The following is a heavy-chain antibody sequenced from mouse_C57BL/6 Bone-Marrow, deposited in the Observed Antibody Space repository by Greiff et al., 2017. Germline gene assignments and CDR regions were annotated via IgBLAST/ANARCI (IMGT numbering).Heavy chain of an antibody. V-gene: IGHV1-78*01. Sequence: QVQLQQSDAELVKPGASVKISCKVSGYTFTDHTIHWMKQRPEQGLEWIGYIYPRDGSTKYNEKFKGKATLTADKSSSTAYMQLNDLTSEDSAVDFCASPANWDGGLDYWGQGTTLTVSS. J-gene: IGHJ2*01. CDR3: ASPANWDGGLDY. CDR2: IYPRDGST. D-gene: IGHD4-1*01. CDR1: GYTFTDHT.